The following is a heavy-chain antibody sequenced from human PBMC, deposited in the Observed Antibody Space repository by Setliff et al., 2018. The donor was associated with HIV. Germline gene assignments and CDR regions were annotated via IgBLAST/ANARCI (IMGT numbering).Heavy chain of an antibody. Sequence: KTSETLSLTCTVSGGSISAYYWSWVRQPAGKGLEWIGHISSSETTNYNPSLNGRATISVDTSKNQFSLKLSSVTAADTAVYYCTRAEQQLPYYYYYYGMDVWGQGTTVTVSS. CDR2: ISSSETT. J-gene: IGHJ6*02. CDR1: GGSISAYY. V-gene: IGHV4-4*07. D-gene: IGHD6-13*01. CDR3: TRAEQQLPYYYYYYGMDV.